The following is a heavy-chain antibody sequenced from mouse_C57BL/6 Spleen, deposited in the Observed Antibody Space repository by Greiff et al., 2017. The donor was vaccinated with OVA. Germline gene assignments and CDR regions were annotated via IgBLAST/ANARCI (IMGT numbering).Heavy chain of an antibody. D-gene: IGHD2-5*01. V-gene: IGHV3-6*01. Sequence: EVKLVESGPGLVKPSQSLSLTCSVTGYSITSGYYWNWIRQFPGNKLEWMGYISYDGSNNYNPSLKNRISITRDTSKNQIFLKLNSVTTEDTATYYCARHYSNYWYFDVWGTGTTVTVSS. J-gene: IGHJ1*03. CDR1: GYSITSGYY. CDR2: ISYDGSN. CDR3: ARHYSNYWYFDV.